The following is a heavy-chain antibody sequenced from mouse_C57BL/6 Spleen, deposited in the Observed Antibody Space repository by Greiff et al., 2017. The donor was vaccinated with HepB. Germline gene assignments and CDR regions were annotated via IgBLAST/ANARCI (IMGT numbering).Heavy chain of an antibody. D-gene: IGHD1-1*01. V-gene: IGHV1-26*01. CDR1: GYTFTDYY. Sequence: EVQLQQSGPELVKPGASVKISCKASGYTFTDYYMNWVKQSHGKSLEWIGDINPNNGGTSYNQKFKGKATLTVDKSSSTAYMELRSLTSEDSAVYYCARSNYYGSSPCDYWGQGTTLTVSS. CDR2: INPNNGGT. CDR3: ARSNYYGSSPCDY. J-gene: IGHJ2*01.